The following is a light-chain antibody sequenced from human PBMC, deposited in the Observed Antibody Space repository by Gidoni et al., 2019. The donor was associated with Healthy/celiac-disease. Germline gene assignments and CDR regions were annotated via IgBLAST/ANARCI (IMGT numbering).Light chain of an antibody. CDR2: GAS. Sequence: EIVLTHSPGTLSLSPGARATLSCRASQSVSSSYLAWYQQKPGQAPRLLIYGASSRATGIPDRFSGSGSGTDFTLTISRLEPEDFAVYYCQQYGSSRTFGQGTKVEIK. CDR1: QSVSSSY. J-gene: IGKJ1*01. CDR3: QQYGSSRT. V-gene: IGKV3-20*01.